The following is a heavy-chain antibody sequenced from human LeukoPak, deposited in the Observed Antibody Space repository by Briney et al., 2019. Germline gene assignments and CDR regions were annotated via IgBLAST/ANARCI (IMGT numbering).Heavy chain of an antibody. V-gene: IGHV1-2*02. CDR2: INPNSGGT. Sequence: ASVKVSCKASGYTFTGYYMHWVRQAPEQGHEWMGWINPNSGGTNYAQKFQGRVTMTRDTSISTAYMELSRLRSDDTAVYYCASGYYGSGSYRAFDIWGQGTMVTVSS. D-gene: IGHD3-10*01. CDR1: GYTFTGYY. CDR3: ASGYYGSGSYRAFDI. J-gene: IGHJ3*02.